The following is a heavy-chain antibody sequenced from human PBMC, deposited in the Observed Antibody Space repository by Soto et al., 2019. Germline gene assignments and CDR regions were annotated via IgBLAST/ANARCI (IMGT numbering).Heavy chain of an antibody. CDR2: IYYSGST. J-gene: IGHJ6*03. CDR3: ARGVIPARLIVLMVYARWSDYYYYMDV. Sequence: SETLSLTCTVSGGSISSYYWSWIRQPPGKGLEWIGYIYYSGSTNYNPSLKSRVTISVDTSKNQFSLKLSSVTAADTAVYYCARGVIPARLIVLMVYARWSDYYYYMDVWGKGTTVTVSS. D-gene: IGHD2-8*01. V-gene: IGHV4-59*08. CDR1: GGSISSYY.